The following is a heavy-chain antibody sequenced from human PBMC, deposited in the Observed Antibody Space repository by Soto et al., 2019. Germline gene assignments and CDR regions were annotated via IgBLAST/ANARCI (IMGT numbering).Heavy chain of an antibody. CDR3: AKSTIAARPPYFDY. CDR1: GFTLSSYA. CDR2: ISGSGGNT. V-gene: IGHV3-23*01. J-gene: IGHJ4*02. D-gene: IGHD6-6*01. Sequence: GSLRLSCAASGFTLSSYAMSWVRQAPGKGLQWVSSISGSGGNTYYADSVKGRFTISRDNSKNTLYLQMNSLRAEDTALYYCAKSTIAARPPYFDYWGQGTLVTVSS.